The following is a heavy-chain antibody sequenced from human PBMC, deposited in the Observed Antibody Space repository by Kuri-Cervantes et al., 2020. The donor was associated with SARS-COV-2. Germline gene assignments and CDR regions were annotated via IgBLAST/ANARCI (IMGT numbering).Heavy chain of an antibody. D-gene: IGHD6-13*01. V-gene: IGHV3-33*01. CDR2: IWYDGSNK. CDR1: GFTFSSYG. Sequence: GESLKISCAASGFTFSSYGMHWVRQAPGKGLEWVAVIWYDGSNKYYADSVKGRFTISRDNSKNTLYLQMNSLRAEDTAVYYCARDFGSWYVFWSYYGMDVWGQGTTVTVSS. J-gene: IGHJ6*02. CDR3: ARDFGSWYVFWSYYGMDV.